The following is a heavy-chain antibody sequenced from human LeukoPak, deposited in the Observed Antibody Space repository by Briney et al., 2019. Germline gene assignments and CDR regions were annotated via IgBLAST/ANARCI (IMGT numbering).Heavy chain of an antibody. CDR1: GGTFSSYA. CDR2: IIPILGIA. J-gene: IGHJ4*02. V-gene: IGHV1-69*04. D-gene: IGHD5-18*01. CDR3: ARVPTSGSYGLDY. Sequence: SVKVSCKASGGTFSSYAISWVRQAPGQGLEWMGRIIPILGIANYAQKFQGRVTITADKSTSTAYMELSSLRSEDTAVYYCARVPTSGSYGLDYWGQGTLVTVSS.